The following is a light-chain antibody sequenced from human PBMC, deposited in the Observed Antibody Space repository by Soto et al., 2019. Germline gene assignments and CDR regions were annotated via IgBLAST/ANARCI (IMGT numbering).Light chain of an antibody. CDR1: QSISSY. V-gene: IGKV1-39*01. Sequence: DIQMTQSPSSRSASVGDRVTITCRTSQSISSYLNWYQQKPGKAPQLLIYAASSLQSGVPSTFSGTGSVTDFTLTISSLQPDDFAPYYCQQSYSTPPNTFGQGTKLQIK. CDR2: AAS. CDR3: QQSYSTPPNT. J-gene: IGKJ2*01.